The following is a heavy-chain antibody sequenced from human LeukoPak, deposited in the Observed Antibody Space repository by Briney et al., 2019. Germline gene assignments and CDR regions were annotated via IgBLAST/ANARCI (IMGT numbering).Heavy chain of an antibody. CDR2: INPSGGST. CDR1: GYTFTSYY. D-gene: IGHD3-22*01. CDR3: ARVKSYYYDTSDKDAFDI. Sequence: ASVKVSCKASGYTFTSYYMHWVRQAPGQGLEWMGIINPSGGSTKYAQKFQGRVAMTRDTSTSTVYMELSSLRSEDTAVYYCARVKSYYYDTSDKDAFDIWGQGTMVTVSS. V-gene: IGHV1-46*01. J-gene: IGHJ3*02.